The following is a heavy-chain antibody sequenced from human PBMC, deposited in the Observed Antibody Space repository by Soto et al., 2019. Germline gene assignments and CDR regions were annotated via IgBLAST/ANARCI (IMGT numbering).Heavy chain of an antibody. D-gene: IGHD2-2*01. CDR1: GFTFSGYV. Sequence: GGSLRLSCAASGFTFSGYVMSWDRPAPGKGLEWVSAISGSGGSTYYADSVKGRFTISRDNSKNTLYLQVNSLRAEDTAAYYCAKRSLTPAAMKSPFDYWGQGTLVTVSS. V-gene: IGHV3-23*01. CDR3: AKRSLTPAAMKSPFDY. CDR2: ISGSGGST. J-gene: IGHJ4*02.